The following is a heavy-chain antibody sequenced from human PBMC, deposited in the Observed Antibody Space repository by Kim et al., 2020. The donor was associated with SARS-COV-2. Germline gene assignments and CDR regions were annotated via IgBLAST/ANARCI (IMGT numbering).Heavy chain of an antibody. D-gene: IGHD3-3*01. Sequence: GGSLRLSCAASGFTVGDYAMHWVRQAPGKGPEWVSGISCNSGSIGYADSVKGRFTISRDNAKNSLYLQMNSLRAEDTALYYCAKEAFWSGYYPVDYWGQGTLVTVSS. CDR1: GFTVGDYA. J-gene: IGHJ4*02. CDR2: ISCNSGSI. V-gene: IGHV3-9*01. CDR3: AKEAFWSGYYPVDY.